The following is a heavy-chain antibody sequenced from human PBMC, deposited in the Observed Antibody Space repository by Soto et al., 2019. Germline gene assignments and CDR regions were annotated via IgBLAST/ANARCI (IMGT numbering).Heavy chain of an antibody. CDR3: ARQVLPYCSGGSCYPGAFGY. V-gene: IGHV4-59*08. J-gene: IGHJ4*02. D-gene: IGHD2-15*01. CDR2: IYYSGST. CDR1: GGSISSYY. Sequence: PSETLSLTCTVSGGSISSYYWSWIRQPPGKGLEWIGYIYYSGSTNYNPSLKSRVTISVDTSKNQFSLKLSSVTAADTAVYYCARQVLPYCSGGSCYPGAFGYWGQGTLVTV.